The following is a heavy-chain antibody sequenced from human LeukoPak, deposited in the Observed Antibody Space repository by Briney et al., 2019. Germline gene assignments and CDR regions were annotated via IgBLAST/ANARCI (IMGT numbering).Heavy chain of an antibody. CDR3: ARGGPPGYYYDYYMDV. Sequence: SETLSLTCTVSGDSISSYYWSWIRQPPGKGLEWIGYIYYSGSTNFNPSLKSRVTISVDTSKNQFSLKMSSVTAADTAVYFCARGGPPGYYYDYYMDVWGKGTTVTISS. J-gene: IGHJ6*03. V-gene: IGHV4-59*01. CDR2: IYYSGST. CDR1: GDSISSYY.